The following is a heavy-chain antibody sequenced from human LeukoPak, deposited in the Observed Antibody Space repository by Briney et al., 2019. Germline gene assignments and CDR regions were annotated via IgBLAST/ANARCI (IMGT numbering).Heavy chain of an antibody. CDR2: IKQDESEK. CDR1: GFTFSNYW. CDR3: ARGIYYGAPDY. J-gene: IGHJ4*02. V-gene: IGHV3-7*01. Sequence: PGGSLRLSCAASGFTFSNYWMSWVRQAPGKGLEWVANIKQDESEKFYVDSVKGRFTISRDNAKNTLYLQMNSLRAEDTAVYYCARGIYYGAPDYWGQGTLVTVSS. D-gene: IGHD4-17*01.